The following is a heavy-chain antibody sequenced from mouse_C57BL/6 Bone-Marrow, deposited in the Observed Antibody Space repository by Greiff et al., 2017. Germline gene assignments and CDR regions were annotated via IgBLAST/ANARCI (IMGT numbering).Heavy chain of an antibody. V-gene: IGHV6-6*01. CDR1: GFTFSDAW. Sequence: EVMLVESGGGLVQPGGSMKLSCAASGFTFSDAWMDWVRQSPEKGLEWVAEIRNKANNHATYYAESVKGRFTISRDDSKSSVYLQMNSLRAEDTGIYYCTRGSHYYSNLFAYWGQGTLVTVSA. CDR3: TRGSHYYSNLFAY. J-gene: IGHJ3*01. CDR2: IRNKANNHAT. D-gene: IGHD2-5*01.